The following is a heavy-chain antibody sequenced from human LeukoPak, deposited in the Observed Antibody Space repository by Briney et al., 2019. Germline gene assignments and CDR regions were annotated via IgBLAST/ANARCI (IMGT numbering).Heavy chain of an antibody. J-gene: IGHJ4*02. Sequence: GGSLRLSCAASGFTFDDYAMHWVRQAPGKGLEWVSLISGDGVTTYYADSVKGRFTISRDNSKNSLYLQMNSLRTGDTALYYCARDTYPDERWLQLPTGYWGQGTLVTVSS. CDR3: ARDTYPDERWLQLPTGY. V-gene: IGHV3-43*02. D-gene: IGHD5-24*01. CDR1: GFTFDDYA. CDR2: ISGDGVTT.